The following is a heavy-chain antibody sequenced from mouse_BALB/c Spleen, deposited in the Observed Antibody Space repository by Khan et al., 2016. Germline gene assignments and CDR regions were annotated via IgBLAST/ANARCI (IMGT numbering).Heavy chain of an antibody. Sequence: QIQLVQSGPELKKPGETVKISCKASGYTFTNYGMNWVKQAPGKGLKWMGWINTNTGEPTYAEEFKGRFAFSLEISASTAYLQINNLKNEDTATYFCARYGLRYVDYWGQGTTLTVSS. J-gene: IGHJ2*01. V-gene: IGHV9-3*02. CDR3: ARYGLRYVDY. CDR2: INTNTGEP. D-gene: IGHD3-1*01. CDR1: GYTFTNYG.